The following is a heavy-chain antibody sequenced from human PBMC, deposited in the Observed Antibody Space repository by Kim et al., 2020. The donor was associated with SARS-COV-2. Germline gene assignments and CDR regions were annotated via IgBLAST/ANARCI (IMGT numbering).Heavy chain of an antibody. V-gene: IGHV3-11*05. CDR2: ISSSSSYT. CDR1: GFTFSDYY. Sequence: GGSLRLSCAASGFTFSDYYMSWIRQAPGKGLEWVSYISSSSSYTNYADSVKGRFTISRDNAKNSLYLQMNSLRAEDTAVYYCARVVRYVAGFGESQDWFDPWGQGTLVTVSS. CDR3: ARVVRYVAGFGESQDWFDP. J-gene: IGHJ5*02. D-gene: IGHD3-10*01.